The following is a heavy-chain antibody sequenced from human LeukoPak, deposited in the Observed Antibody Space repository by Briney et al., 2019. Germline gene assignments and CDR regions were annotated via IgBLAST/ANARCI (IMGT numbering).Heavy chain of an antibody. CDR3: ARGVEMAANFDY. CDR1: GFTFSSYS. V-gene: IGHV3-21*01. Sequence: KSGGSLSLSCAAPGFTFSSYSMNWVRQAPGKGLEWVSSISSSSYIYYADSVKGRFTISRDNAKNSLYLQMNSLRAEDTAVYYCARGVEMAANFDYWGQGTLVTVSS. D-gene: IGHD5-24*01. CDR2: ISSSSYI. J-gene: IGHJ4*02.